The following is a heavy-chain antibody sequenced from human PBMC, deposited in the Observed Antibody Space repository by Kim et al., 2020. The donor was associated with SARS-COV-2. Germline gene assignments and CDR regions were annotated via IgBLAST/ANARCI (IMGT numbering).Heavy chain of an antibody. CDR2: ISSSGSTI. CDR3: ARENYDSSGYYSIDY. Sequence: GGSLRLSCAASGFTFSSYEMNWVRQAPGKGLEWVSYISSSGSTIYYADSVKGRFTISRDNAKNSLYLQMNSLRAEDTAVYYCARENYDSSGYYSIDYWGQGTLVTVSS. D-gene: IGHD3-22*01. V-gene: IGHV3-48*03. J-gene: IGHJ4*02. CDR1: GFTFSSYE.